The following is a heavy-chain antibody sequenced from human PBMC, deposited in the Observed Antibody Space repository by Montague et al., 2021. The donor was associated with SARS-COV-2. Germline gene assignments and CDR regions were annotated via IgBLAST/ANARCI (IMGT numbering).Heavy chain of an antibody. D-gene: IGHD6-13*01. J-gene: IGHJ4*02. CDR2: INWNGGST. CDR3: ARDSSSWRIQGFFGY. Sequence: SLRLSCAASGFTFDDYGMNWVRQAPEKGLEWVSGINWNGGSTGYADSVKGRFTISRDNAKNSLYLQMNSLRAEDTALYYCARDSSSWRIQGFFGYWGQGTLVTVSS. V-gene: IGHV3-20*04. CDR1: GFTFDDYG.